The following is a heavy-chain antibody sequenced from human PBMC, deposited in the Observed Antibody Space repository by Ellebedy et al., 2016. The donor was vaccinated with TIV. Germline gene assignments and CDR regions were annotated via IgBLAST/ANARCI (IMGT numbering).Heavy chain of an antibody. CDR1: GDSITSRTSY. Sequence: MPSETLSLTCTVFGDSITSRTSYWGWIRQPPGKGLEWIGPVSATGGTYYPQYLRTRLTMSVDTSKNQLSLKLTSVTATDTAVYYCARAASSTWYVSWFDPWGQGTLVTVSS. V-gene: IGHV4-39*07. D-gene: IGHD6-13*01. CDR3: ARAASSTWYVSWFDP. J-gene: IGHJ5*02. CDR2: VSATGGT.